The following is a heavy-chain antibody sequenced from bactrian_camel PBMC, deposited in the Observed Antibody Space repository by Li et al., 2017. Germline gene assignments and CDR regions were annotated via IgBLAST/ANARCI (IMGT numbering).Heavy chain of an antibody. CDR3: AAFCSGGYWSFKY. Sequence: HVQLVESGGGSVRAGGSLRLSCTASGSTYSICMAWSRQAPGKEREGVAAIDSDGMTSYVDSVKGRFTISKDKDTLTLQMNSLKPEDTAMYYCAAFCSGGYWSFKYWGQGTQVTVS. J-gene: IGHJ4*01. D-gene: IGHD2*01. V-gene: IGHV3S53*01. CDR2: IDSDGMT. CDR1: GSTYSIC.